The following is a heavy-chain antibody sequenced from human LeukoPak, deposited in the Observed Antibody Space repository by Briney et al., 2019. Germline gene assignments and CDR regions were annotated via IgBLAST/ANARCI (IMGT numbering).Heavy chain of an antibody. CDR2: IRGDGYDT. Sequence: GGSLRLSCTASGFSFSDFWTHWVRQVPGKGLVWVSRIRGDGYDTNYADSVRGRFTISRDNAQNTLYLQMNSLRTEDTAVYYCASDRVLGSGSLDNWGQGTLVTVSS. V-gene: IGHV3-74*01. CDR1: GFSFSDFW. D-gene: IGHD3-10*01. CDR3: ASDRVLGSGSLDN. J-gene: IGHJ4*02.